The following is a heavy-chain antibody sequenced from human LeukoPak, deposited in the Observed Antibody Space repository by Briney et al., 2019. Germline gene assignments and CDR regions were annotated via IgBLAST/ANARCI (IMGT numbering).Heavy chain of an antibody. CDR2: ISSSSSSYI. J-gene: IGHJ6*02. Sequence: GGSLRLSCAASGFTFSSYSMNWVRQAPGKGLEWVSSISSSSSSYIYYADSVKGRFTISRDNAKNSLYLQMNSLRAEDTAVYYCARGSVVVVAAADYGMDVWGQGTTVTVSS. CDR1: GFTFSSYS. D-gene: IGHD2-15*01. CDR3: ARGSVVVVAAADYGMDV. V-gene: IGHV3-21*01.